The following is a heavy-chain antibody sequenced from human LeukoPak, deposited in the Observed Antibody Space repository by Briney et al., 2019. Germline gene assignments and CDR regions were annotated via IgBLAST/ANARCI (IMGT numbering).Heavy chain of an antibody. CDR1: GYSISSGYY. CDR3: AGGASDSSSWYYYYYYMDV. CDR2: IYHSGST. J-gene: IGHJ6*03. D-gene: IGHD6-13*01. Sequence: SETLSLTCTVSGYSISSGYYWGWIRRPPGKGLEWIGSIYHSGSTYYNPSLKSRVTISVDTSKNQFSLKLSSVTAADTAVYYCAGGASDSSSWYYYYYYMDVWGKGTTVTVSS. V-gene: IGHV4-38-2*02.